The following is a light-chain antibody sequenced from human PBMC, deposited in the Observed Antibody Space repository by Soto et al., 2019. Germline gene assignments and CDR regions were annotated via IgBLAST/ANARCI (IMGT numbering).Light chain of an antibody. V-gene: IGKV3-20*01. CDR3: QQYGSSPRYS. CDR2: AVS. CDR1: QNVDSRY. J-gene: IGKJ2*03. Sequence: DIVLTQSPGTLSLSPGERATLSCRASQNVDSRYLAWYQRKPGQAPRLLIYAVSSRATGIPDRFSASGSGTDFTLTISRLEPEDFAYYYCQQYGSSPRYSFGQGTKLEIK.